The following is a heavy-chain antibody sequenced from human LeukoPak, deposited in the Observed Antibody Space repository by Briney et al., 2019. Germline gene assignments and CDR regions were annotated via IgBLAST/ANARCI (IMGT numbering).Heavy chain of an antibody. CDR3: ARQVRSGSYSADGWFDP. J-gene: IGHJ5*02. CDR2: IYYSGSD. V-gene: IGHV4-39*01. D-gene: IGHD1-26*01. Sequence: SETLSLTCTVPGGSISSSSFFWGWIRQPPGKGLEWIESIYYSGSDYYNPSLKSRVIISVNTSKDQFSLRLTSVTAADTAVYYCARQVRSGSYSADGWFDPWGQGTLVTVSS. CDR1: GGSISSSSFF.